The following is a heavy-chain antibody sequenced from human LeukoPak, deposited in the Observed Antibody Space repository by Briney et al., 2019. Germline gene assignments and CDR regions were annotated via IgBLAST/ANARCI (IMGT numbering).Heavy chain of an antibody. CDR1: GFTFGDYA. CDR3: KNLVRRDTKSY. V-gene: IGHV3-49*04. J-gene: IGHJ4*02. Sequence: GGSLRLSCTASGFTFGDYAISWVRQAPGKGLEWLGFIRSKDNDGTSAYAASVNGRFIISRDDSKSIAYLQMNSLKTEDTAVYYCKNLVRRDTKSYWGQGTLVTVSS. D-gene: IGHD2-2*01. CDR2: IRSKDNDGTS.